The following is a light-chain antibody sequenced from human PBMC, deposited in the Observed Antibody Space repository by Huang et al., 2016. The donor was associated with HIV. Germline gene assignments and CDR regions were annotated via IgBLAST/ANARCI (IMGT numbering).Light chain of an antibody. J-gene: IGKJ4*01. Sequence: EIVLTQSPATLSLSPGERATLSCGASQSVSNNYLAWYQHKPGLAPRLLIYDSSTRATGTPDRCSGSASGTGFTLTINRLEPEDFAVYYCHQYSSSPLTFGGGTKVEIK. CDR3: HQYSSSPLT. V-gene: IGKV3D-20*01. CDR1: QSVSNNY. CDR2: DSS.